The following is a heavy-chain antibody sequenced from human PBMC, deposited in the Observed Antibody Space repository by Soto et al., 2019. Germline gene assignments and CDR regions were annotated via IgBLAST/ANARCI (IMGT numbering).Heavy chain of an antibody. D-gene: IGHD1-1*01. CDR2: IYYSGST. V-gene: IGHV4-31*03. J-gene: IGHJ4*02. CDR3: ARWPQLEPRFDY. CDR1: GGSISSGGYY. Sequence: QVQLQESGPGLVKPSQTLSLTCTVSGGSISSGGYYWSWIRQHPGKGLEWIGYIYYSGSTYYNPSLKIRVTISVDTSKIQVSLTLSSVTAADTAVYYCARWPQLEPRFDYWGQGTLVTVSS.